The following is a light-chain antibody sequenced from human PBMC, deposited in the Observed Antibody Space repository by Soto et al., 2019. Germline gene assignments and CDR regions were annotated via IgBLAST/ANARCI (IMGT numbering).Light chain of an antibody. CDR3: QQYDSYSWT. Sequence: EIVMTPSPATLSVSPGERATLSCRASQSVSSNLAWYQQKPGQAPRLLIYGASTRATGIPARFSGSGSGTEFTLTISSLQSEDFATYYCQQYDSYSWTFGQGTKGDIK. V-gene: IGKV3-15*01. J-gene: IGKJ1*01. CDR1: QSVSSN. CDR2: GAS.